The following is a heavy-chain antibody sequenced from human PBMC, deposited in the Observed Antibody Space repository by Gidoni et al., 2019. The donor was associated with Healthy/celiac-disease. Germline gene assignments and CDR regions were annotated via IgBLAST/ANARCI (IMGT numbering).Heavy chain of an antibody. CDR3: ARDAIPYCSSTSCYSPYYFDY. Sequence: EVQLVESGGGLVQPGGSLRLSCAAPGFTFGSYSMTWVRQAPGKGLEWVSYISSSSSTIYYADSVKGRFTISRDNAKNSLYLQMNSLRAEDTAVYYCARDAIPYCSSTSCYSPYYFDYWGQGTLVTVSS. D-gene: IGHD2-2*01. CDR2: ISSSSSTI. V-gene: IGHV3-48*01. CDR1: GFTFGSYS. J-gene: IGHJ4*02.